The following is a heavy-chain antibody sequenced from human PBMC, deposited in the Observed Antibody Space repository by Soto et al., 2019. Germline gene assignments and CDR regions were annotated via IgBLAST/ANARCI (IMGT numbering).Heavy chain of an antibody. V-gene: IGHV1-58*01. CDR2: IVVGSGNT. CDR1: GFTFTSSA. Sequence: ASVKVSCKASGFTFTSSAVQWVRQARGQRLEWIGWIVVGSGNTNYAQKFQERVTITRDMSTSTAYMELSSLRSEDTAVYYCAAGVCGPGSYYDSIGPYLDYWGQGTLVTVSS. J-gene: IGHJ4*02. D-gene: IGHD3-22*01. CDR3: AAGVCGPGSYYDSIGPYLDY.